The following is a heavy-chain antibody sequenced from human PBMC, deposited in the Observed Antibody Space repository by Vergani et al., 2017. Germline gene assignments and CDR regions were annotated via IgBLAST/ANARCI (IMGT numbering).Heavy chain of an antibody. CDR1: GGSFNTYY. Sequence: QVQLEESGPGLVKPSETLSLTCTVSGGSFNTYYWSWIRQSPGKGLEWIGYIYSTGSTNYNPSLNSRVTMSVDTSKNQFSLKLRSVTAADTAVYYCASHIVVVPAAYWADAFDIWGQGTMVTVSS. D-gene: IGHD2-2*01. CDR2: IYSTGST. CDR3: ASHIVVVPAAYWADAFDI. V-gene: IGHV4-59*13. J-gene: IGHJ3*02.